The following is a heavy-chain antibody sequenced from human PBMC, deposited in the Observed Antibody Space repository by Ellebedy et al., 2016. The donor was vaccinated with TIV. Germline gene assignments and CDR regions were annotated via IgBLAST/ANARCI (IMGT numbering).Heavy chain of an antibody. Sequence: AASVKVSCKASGYIFTNYAMNWVRQAPGQGLEWMGWISSNPGNPTYAQGFTGRFVFSLDTSVSTAYLQINSLEAADTAVYYCARPAADRSCTSTANCFIDYLDSWGQGALVTVSS. V-gene: IGHV7-4-1*02. CDR2: ISSNPGNP. J-gene: IGHJ4*02. CDR3: ARPAADRSCTSTANCFIDYLDS. D-gene: IGHD2-2*01. CDR1: GYIFTNYA.